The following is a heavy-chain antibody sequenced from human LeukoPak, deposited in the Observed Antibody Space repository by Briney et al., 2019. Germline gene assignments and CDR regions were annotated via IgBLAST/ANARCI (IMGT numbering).Heavy chain of an antibody. CDR3: ARSTSVTTRGGWYFDL. J-gene: IGHJ2*01. CDR1: GYTFTSYG. Sequence: ASVKVSCKASGYTFTSYGISWVRQAPGQGLEWMGWISAYNGNTNYAQKLQGRVTMTTDTSTSTAYMELSSLRFEDTAVYYCARSTSVTTRGGWYFDLWGRGTLVTVSS. CDR2: ISAYNGNT. V-gene: IGHV1-18*01. D-gene: IGHD4-17*01.